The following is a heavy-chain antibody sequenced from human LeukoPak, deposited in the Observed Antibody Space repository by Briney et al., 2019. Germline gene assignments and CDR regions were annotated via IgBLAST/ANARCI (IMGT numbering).Heavy chain of an antibody. CDR2: ISSSSDAV. D-gene: IGHD4-17*01. V-gene: IGHV3-48*01. J-gene: IGHJ4*02. CDR3: ARDYSYGDSIDY. Sequence: GGSLRLSYAASGFTVSSNYMSWVRQAPGKGLEWVSYISSSSDAVYYADSVKGRFTISRDNAMNSLYLLMNSLRAEDTAVYYCARDYSYGDSIDYWGQGALVTVSS. CDR1: GFTVSSNY.